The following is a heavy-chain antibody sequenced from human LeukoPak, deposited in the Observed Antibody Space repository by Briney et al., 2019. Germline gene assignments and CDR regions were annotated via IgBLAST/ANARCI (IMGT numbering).Heavy chain of an antibody. J-gene: IGHJ4*02. D-gene: IGHD2-2*01. CDR2: IYYSGST. CDR3: ASRIVVVPAAPDAFDY. CDR1: GGSISSSSYY. V-gene: IGHV4-39*01. Sequence: SETLSLTCTVSGGSISSSSYYWGWIRQPPGKGLEWIGSIYYSGSTYYNPSRKSRVTISVATSKNQFSLKLSSVTAADTAVYYCASRIVVVPAAPDAFDYWGQGTLVTVSS.